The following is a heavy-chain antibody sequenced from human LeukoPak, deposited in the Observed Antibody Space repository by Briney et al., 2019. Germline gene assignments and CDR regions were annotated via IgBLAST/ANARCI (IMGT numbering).Heavy chain of an antibody. V-gene: IGHV3-23*01. J-gene: IGHJ4*02. CDR3: AKDWVY. D-gene: IGHD3-16*01. CDR1: WIPIIKYC. CDR2: ITGSGDST. Sequence: GGGPRIFCGGAWIPIIKYCIRWGRPAAGKGLEWLSGITGSGDSTYDADSVKGRFSISRDNSKNTLYLQMSRLSAEDTAVYYCAKDWVYWGQGTLVTVSS.